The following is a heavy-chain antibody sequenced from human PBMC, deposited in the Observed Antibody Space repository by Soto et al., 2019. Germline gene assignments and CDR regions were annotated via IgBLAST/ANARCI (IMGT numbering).Heavy chain of an antibody. CDR2: IYYSGST. J-gene: IGHJ3*02. V-gene: IGHV4-61*08. CDR1: GGSISSGGYY. CDR3: ARSQGPGYCSGGSCYDDAFDI. D-gene: IGHD2-15*01. Sequence: SETLSLTCTVSGGSISSGGYYWSWIRQHPGKGLEWIGYIYYSGSTNYNPSLKSRVTISVDTSKNQFSLKLSSVTAADTAVYYCARSQGPGYCSGGSCYDDAFDIWGQGTMVTVS.